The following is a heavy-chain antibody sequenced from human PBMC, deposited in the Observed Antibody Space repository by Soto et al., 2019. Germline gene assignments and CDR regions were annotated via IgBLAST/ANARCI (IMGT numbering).Heavy chain of an antibody. CDR2: IYDGGRT. CDR3: ARGPSGDKVDS. D-gene: IGHD7-27*01. Sequence: QVQLQESGPGLVKPSQTLSLTCTVSGGSISTVDYWWSWIRQSPDMGLEWIGHIYDGGRTYNNPSLESRVTMSVDTPNSQLSLTLSSVSAADTAVYYCARGPSGDKVDSWGQGTLVTVSS. J-gene: IGHJ4*02. V-gene: IGHV4-30-4*01. CDR1: GGSISTVDYW.